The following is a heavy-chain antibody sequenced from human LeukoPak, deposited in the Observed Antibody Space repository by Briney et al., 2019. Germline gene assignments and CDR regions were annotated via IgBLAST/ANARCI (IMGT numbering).Heavy chain of an antibody. D-gene: IGHD2-2*02. CDR3: ARRYTNSWFFDY. CDR2: IYYTGNS. CDR1: GGSISSYY. V-gene: IGHV4-59*08. J-gene: IGHJ4*02. Sequence: SETLSLTCTVSGGSISSYYWSWIRQPPGKGLEWLGYIYYTGNSNYNPSLKSRVTMSLDTSTNQFSLRLSSVTAADTAVYYCARRYTNSWFFDYWGQGALVTVSS.